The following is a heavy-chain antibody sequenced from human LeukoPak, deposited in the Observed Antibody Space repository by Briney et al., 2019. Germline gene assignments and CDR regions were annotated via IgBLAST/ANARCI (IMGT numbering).Heavy chain of an antibody. J-gene: IGHJ4*02. D-gene: IGHD4-17*01. Sequence: SETLSLTCTVSGGSISGSYWSWIRQPPGKGLEWIAYMYNSVSTNYNPSLKSRVTISIDTSKNQFSLKLSSLTAAVSAIYYCARGIGSYGDYGYWGQGILVTVSS. CDR3: ARGIGSYGDYGY. CDR1: GGSISGSY. CDR2: MYNSVST. V-gene: IGHV4-59*01.